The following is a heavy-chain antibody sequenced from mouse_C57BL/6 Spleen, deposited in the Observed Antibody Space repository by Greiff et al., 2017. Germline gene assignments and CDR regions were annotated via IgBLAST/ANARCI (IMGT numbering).Heavy chain of an antibody. J-gene: IGHJ4*01. V-gene: IGHV1-39*01. D-gene: IGHD1-1*01. CDR2: INPNYGTT. CDR3: ARSLYYGSSYDAMDY. Sequence: EVQLQQSGPELVKPGASVKISCKASGYSFTDYNMNWVKQSNGKSLEWIGVINPNYGTTSYNQKFKGKATLTVDQSSSTSYMQLNSLTSEDSAVYYCARSLYYGSSYDAMDYWGQGTSVTVSS. CDR1: GYSFTDYN.